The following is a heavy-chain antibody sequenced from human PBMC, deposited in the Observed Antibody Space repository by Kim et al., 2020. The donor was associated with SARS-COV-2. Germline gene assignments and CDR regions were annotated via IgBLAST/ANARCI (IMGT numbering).Heavy chain of an antibody. CDR1: GYTFTGYY. CDR2: INPNSGGT. Sequence: ASVNVSCKASGYTFTGYYMHWVRQAPGQGLEWMGWINPNSGGTNYAQKFQGRVTMTRDTSISTAYMELSRLRSDDTAVYYCARDSERDSSGWYGNWFDPWGQGTLVTVSS. D-gene: IGHD6-19*01. J-gene: IGHJ5*02. V-gene: IGHV1-2*02. CDR3: ARDSERDSSGWYGNWFDP.